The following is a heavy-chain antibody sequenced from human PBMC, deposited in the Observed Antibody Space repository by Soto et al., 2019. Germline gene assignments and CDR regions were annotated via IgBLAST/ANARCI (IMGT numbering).Heavy chain of an antibody. Sequence: GASVKVSCKASGYIFINFGISWVRQAPGQGLEWMGWINAYNGNTDYAQKVQGRVTMTTDTSTSTAYMELRSLRSDDTAVYYCARDETYYDILTGYYLDYWGQGTLVTVSS. CDR2: INAYNGNT. J-gene: IGHJ4*02. V-gene: IGHV1-18*01. CDR3: ARDETYYDILTGYYLDY. D-gene: IGHD3-9*01. CDR1: GYIFINFG.